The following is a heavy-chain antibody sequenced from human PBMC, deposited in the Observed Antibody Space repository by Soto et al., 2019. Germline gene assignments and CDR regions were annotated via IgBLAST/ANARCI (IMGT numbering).Heavy chain of an antibody. D-gene: IGHD3-3*01. V-gene: IGHV1-58*01. J-gene: IGHJ5*02. CDR2: IVVGSGNT. CDR1: VFTFTSSA. Sequence: SVKVSFKASVFTFTSSAVQWVRQARGQRLEWIGWIVVGSGNTNYAQKFQERVTITRDISTSTAYMELSSLRSEDTAVYYCAADLYYDFSSGPGWFDHWGQGTLVTVSS. CDR3: AADLYYDFSSGPGWFDH.